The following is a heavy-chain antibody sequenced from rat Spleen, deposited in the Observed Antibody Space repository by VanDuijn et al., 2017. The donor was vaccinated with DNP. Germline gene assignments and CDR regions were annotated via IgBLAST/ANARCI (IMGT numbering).Heavy chain of an antibody. CDR2: IWSGGNT. Sequence: QVQLKESGPGLVQPSRTLSLTCTVSGFSLTSYNVHWVRQPPGKGLEWMGVIWSGGNTDYNSALKPRLSISRDTYESRVFLTVTSLQTEDTGIYYCNRNEFGQPGVYWGQGVMVTVSS. D-gene: IGHD1-4*01. CDR1: GFSLTSYN. CDR3: NRNEFGQPGVY. J-gene: IGHJ2*01. V-gene: IGHV2S13*01.